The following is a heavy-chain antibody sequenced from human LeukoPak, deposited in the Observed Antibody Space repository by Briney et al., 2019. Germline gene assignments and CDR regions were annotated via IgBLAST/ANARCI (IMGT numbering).Heavy chain of an antibody. V-gene: IGHV3-23*01. CDR3: ARGTRAVPAATYYYYYYMGV. Sequence: GGSLRLSCSASGFTFTPYAMSWVRQAPGKGLEWVSSISGSGGSTYFADSVKGRFTISRDNSKNTLYLQMNSLRAEDTAVYYCARGTRAVPAATYYYYYYMGVWGKGTTVTVS. J-gene: IGHJ6*03. D-gene: IGHD2-2*01. CDR1: GFTFTPYA. CDR2: ISGSGGST.